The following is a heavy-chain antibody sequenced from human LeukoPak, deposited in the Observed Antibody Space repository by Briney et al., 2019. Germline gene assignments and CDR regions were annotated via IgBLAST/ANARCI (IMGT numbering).Heavy chain of an antibody. CDR3: AKVPLWVPQYYFDY. V-gene: IGHV4-4*02. J-gene: IGHJ4*02. CDR1: GGSISSSNW. CDR2: IYHSGST. D-gene: IGHD3-10*01. Sequence: SETLSLTCAVSGGSISSSNWWSWVRQPPGKGLEWIGEIYHSGSTNYNPSLKSRVTISVDKSKNQFSLKLSSVTAADTAVYYCAKVPLWVPQYYFDYWGQGTLVTVSS.